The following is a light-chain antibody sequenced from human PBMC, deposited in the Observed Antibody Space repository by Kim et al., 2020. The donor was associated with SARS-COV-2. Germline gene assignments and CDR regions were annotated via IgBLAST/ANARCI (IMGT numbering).Light chain of an antibody. Sequence: SSELTQDPAVSVVLGQTVRITCQGDSLRNYYASWYQQKPGQAPILVIYGKNNRPSGIPDRFSGSSSGNTASLTITGAQAEDEADYYCNSRDSSGNHYVFGTGTKVTVL. CDR1: SLRNYY. V-gene: IGLV3-19*01. CDR3: NSRDSSGNHYV. J-gene: IGLJ1*01. CDR2: GKN.